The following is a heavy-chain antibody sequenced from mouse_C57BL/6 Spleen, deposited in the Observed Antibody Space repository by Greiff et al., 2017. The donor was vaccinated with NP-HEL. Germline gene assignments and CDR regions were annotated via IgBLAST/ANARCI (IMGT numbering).Heavy chain of an antibody. CDR3: TRNGGWLLQFDY. CDR2: IDPETGGN. D-gene: IGHD2-3*01. J-gene: IGHJ2*01. Sequence: VKLMESGAELVRPGASVTLSCKASGYTFTDYEMHWVKQTPVHGLEWIGAIDPETGGNAYNQKFKGKAILTADKSSSTAYMELRSLTSEDSAVYYCTRNGGWLLQFDYWGQGTTLTVSS. V-gene: IGHV1-15*01. CDR1: GYTFTDYE.